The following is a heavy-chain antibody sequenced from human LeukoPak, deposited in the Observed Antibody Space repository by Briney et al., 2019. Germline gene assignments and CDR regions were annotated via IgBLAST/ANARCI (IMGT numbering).Heavy chain of an antibody. J-gene: IGHJ4*02. Sequence: GASVKVSCKASGYTFTSYAMRWVRQAPGQRLEWMGWINAGNGNTKYSQKFQGRVTITRDTSASTAYMELSSLRSEDTAVYYCARGIYYYGSGSYYNVPFDYWGQGTLVTVSS. D-gene: IGHD3-10*01. CDR3: ARGIYYYGSGSYYNVPFDY. V-gene: IGHV1-3*01. CDR1: GYTFTSYA. CDR2: INAGNGNT.